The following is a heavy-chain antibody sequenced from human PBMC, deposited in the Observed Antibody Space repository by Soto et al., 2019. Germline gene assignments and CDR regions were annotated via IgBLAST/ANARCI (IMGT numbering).Heavy chain of an antibody. D-gene: IGHD3-10*01. CDR3: ARGLIEGELLYDRGYFFHYGMDV. CDR1: GGSISSGVYY. Sequence: SETLSLTCTVSGGSISSGVYYWSWIRQHPGKGLEWIGYIYYSGSTYYNPSLKSRVTISVDTSKNQFSLKLSSVTAADTAVYYCARGLIEGELLYDRGYFFHYGMDVWGQGTTVTVSS. CDR2: IYYSGST. V-gene: IGHV4-31*03. J-gene: IGHJ6*02.